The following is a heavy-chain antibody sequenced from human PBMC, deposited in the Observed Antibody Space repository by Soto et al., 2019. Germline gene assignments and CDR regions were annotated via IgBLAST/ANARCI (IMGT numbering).Heavy chain of an antibody. V-gene: IGHV3-11*06. Sequence: QLHLVESGGALVKPGGSLRLSCASSGFSFSDLFMSWIRQAPGKGPEWVAYINGGSTYTQYADTVRGRFTISRDNAKNSLFLQMDSLRAEDTAVYYCARGTHYLENSGPEEGGRATLVPVSS. D-gene: IGHD5-12*01. CDR1: GFSFSDLF. CDR3: ARGTHYLENSGPEE. J-gene: IGHJ4*02. CDR2: INGGSTYT.